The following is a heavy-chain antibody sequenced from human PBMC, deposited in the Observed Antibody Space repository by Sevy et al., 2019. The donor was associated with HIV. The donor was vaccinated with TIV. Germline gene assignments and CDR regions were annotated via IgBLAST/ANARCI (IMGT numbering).Heavy chain of an antibody. J-gene: IGHJ1*01. CDR3: VIEIESGGANF. V-gene: IGHV3-9*01. CDR1: GLILRDRA. CDR2: MTMYSGSE. D-gene: IGHD2-21*01. Sequence: GGSQRLSCTASGLILRDRAMHWVRQTPGKGLEWVSGMTMYSGSEDYADFVKGRFTISRDNAKNSLNLQMDSLTLEDTALYYCVIEIESGGANFWGQGTLVTVSS.